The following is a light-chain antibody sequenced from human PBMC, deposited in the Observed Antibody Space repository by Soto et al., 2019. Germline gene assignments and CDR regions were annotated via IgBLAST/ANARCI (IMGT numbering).Light chain of an antibody. CDR1: SSDVGGYNY. CDR3: CSYTTSNTRQIV. J-gene: IGLJ1*01. V-gene: IGLV2-14*03. Sequence: QSVLTQPASVSGSPGQSITISCTGTSSDVGGYNYVSWYQHLPGKAPKLMIYDVSNRPSGVSNLFSGSKSGNTASLTISGLQPEDEADYYCCSYTTSNTRQIVFGTGTKVTVL. CDR2: DVS.